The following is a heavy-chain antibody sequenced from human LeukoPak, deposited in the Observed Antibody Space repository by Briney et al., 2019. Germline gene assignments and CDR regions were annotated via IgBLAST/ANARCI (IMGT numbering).Heavy chain of an antibody. J-gene: IGHJ4*02. V-gene: IGHV3-23*01. CDR1: GFTFSTYG. CDR2: IRGSGIT. Sequence: GGSLRLSCAASGFTFSTYGMSWVRQAPGKGLEWVSTIRGSGITYYADSVKGRFTMSRDNSKNTLSLQMNILKSEDTAVYYCAKGRDIWFGEIDYWGQGTLVTVSS. CDR3: AKGRDIWFGEIDY. D-gene: IGHD3-10*01.